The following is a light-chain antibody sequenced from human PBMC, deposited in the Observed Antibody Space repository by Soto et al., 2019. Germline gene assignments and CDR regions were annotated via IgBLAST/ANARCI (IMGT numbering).Light chain of an antibody. V-gene: IGKV1-39*01. J-gene: IGKJ1*01. CDR1: QSISNY. CDR3: QQSYSTPRT. CDR2: AAS. Sequence: DIQMTQSPSSPPASVGDRVTITCRVRQSISNYLNWYQQKPGKAPKLVMYAASSLQSGVPSRFSGRGSGTDFTLTISSLQPEDFANYYCQQSYSTPRTFGHRTQVQVK.